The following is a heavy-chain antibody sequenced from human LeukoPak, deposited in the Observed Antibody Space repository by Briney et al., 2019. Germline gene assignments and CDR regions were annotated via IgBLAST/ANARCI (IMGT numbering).Heavy chain of an antibody. J-gene: IGHJ4*02. CDR1: GFTFSSYA. D-gene: IGHD3-10*01. CDR3: AKMVLLWFGELNH. CDR2: ISGSGGST. Sequence: GGSLRLSCAASGFTFSSYAMSWVRQAPGKGLEWGSAISGSGGSTYYADSVKGRFTISRENSKSTLYLQMNSLRAEDTAVYYCAKMVLLWFGELNHWGQGTLVTVSS. V-gene: IGHV3-23*01.